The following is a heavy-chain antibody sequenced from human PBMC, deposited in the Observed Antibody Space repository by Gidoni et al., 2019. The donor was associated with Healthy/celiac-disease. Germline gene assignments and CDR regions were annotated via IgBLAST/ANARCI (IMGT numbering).Heavy chain of an antibody. CDR1: GFTFSSYG. CDR2: ISYDGSNK. V-gene: IGHV3-30*18. D-gene: IGHD2-21*02. CDR3: AKDLGVVVVTAIDFDY. Sequence: QVQLVESGGGVVQPGRSLRLSCAASGFTFSSYGMHWVRQAPGKGLGWVAVISYDGSNKYYADSVKGRFTSSRDNSKNTLYLQMNSLRAEDTAVYYCAKDLGVVVVTAIDFDYWGQGTLVTVSS. J-gene: IGHJ4*02.